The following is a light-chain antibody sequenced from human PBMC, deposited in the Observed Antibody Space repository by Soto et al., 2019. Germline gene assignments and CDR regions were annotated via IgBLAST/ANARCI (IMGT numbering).Light chain of an antibody. CDR1: QSVSSSY. Sequence: EIVLTQSPGTLSLSPGERATLSCRVSQSVSSSYLAWFQQKRGQAPRLLIYGASRRVSGIPDRFSGSGSGTEFTFTISSLEPEDFAVYYCQHYGSSPWTFGQGTKVEIK. J-gene: IGKJ1*01. V-gene: IGKV3-20*01. CDR3: QHYGSSPWT. CDR2: GAS.